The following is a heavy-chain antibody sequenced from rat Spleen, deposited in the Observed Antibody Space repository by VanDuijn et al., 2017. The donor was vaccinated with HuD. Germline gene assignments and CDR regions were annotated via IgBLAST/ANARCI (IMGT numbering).Heavy chain of an antibody. CDR1: GFTFSDYN. Sequence: EVQLVESGGGVVQPGRSLKFSCVASGFTFSDYNMAWVRQAPNKGLEWVATISYDGSSTYYRDSVKGRFTISRDNAKSTLYLQMDSPRSEDTATYYCEIEAGIPCHYFDYCGQGVMVTVSS. D-gene: IGHD1-4*01. V-gene: IGHV5-7*01. J-gene: IGHJ2*01. CDR2: ISYDGSST. CDR3: EIEAGIPCHYFDY.